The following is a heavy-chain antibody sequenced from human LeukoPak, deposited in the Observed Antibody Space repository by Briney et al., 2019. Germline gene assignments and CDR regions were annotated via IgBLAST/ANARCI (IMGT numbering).Heavy chain of an antibody. Sequence: TGGSLRLSCTASGFTFGDYAMSWVRQAPGKGLEWVANIKQDGSEKYYLDSVKGRFTISRDNAENSLYLQMNSLRAEDTAVYYCATEASSGLEDWGQGILVTVSS. CDR1: GFTFGDYA. V-gene: IGHV3-7*01. CDR3: ATEASSGLED. J-gene: IGHJ4*02. D-gene: IGHD6-19*01. CDR2: IKQDGSEK.